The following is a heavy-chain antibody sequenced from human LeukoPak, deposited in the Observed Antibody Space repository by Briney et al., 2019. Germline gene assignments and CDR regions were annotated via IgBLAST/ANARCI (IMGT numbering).Heavy chain of an antibody. CDR2: IKQDGSEK. Sequence: GGSLRLSCAASGFIFKSYWMSWVRQAPGKGLEWVANIKQDGSEKYYVDSVKGRFTIPRDNAKNSLYLQMNNLRAEDTAVYYCARDSSSWYGDYFDYWGQGTLVTVSS. CDR3: ARDSSSWYGDYFDY. CDR1: GFIFKSYW. V-gene: IGHV3-7*01. J-gene: IGHJ4*02. D-gene: IGHD6-13*01.